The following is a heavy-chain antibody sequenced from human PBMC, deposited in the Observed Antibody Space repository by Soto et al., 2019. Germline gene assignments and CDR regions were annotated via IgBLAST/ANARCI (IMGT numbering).Heavy chain of an antibody. Sequence: QITLKESGPTLVKPTQTLTLTCTYSGFSLRTTGVGVGWIRQPPGKALEWLGIIYWNDDKRYSPSLKSRFTLTSDSSISQVVLPMTNMDPVDTATYYCAHTWGLPFDYWGQGTLVIVSS. CDR3: AHTWGLPFDY. V-gene: IGHV2-5*01. CDR1: GFSLRTTGVG. CDR2: IYWNDDK. D-gene: IGHD3-16*01. J-gene: IGHJ4*02.